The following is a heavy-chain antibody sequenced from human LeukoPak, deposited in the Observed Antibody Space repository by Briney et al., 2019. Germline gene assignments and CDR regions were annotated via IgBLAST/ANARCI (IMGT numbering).Heavy chain of an antibody. CDR2: INHSGST. J-gene: IGHJ4*02. V-gene: IGHV4-34*01. CDR1: GGSSSGYY. CDR3: ARSRTDGYNEAYYDY. Sequence: SETLSLTCAVYGGSSSGYYWSWIRQPPGKGLEWIGEINHSGSTNYNPSLKSRVTISVDTSKNQFSLKLSSVTAADTAVYYCARSRTDGYNEAYYDYWGQGTLVTVSS. D-gene: IGHD5-24*01.